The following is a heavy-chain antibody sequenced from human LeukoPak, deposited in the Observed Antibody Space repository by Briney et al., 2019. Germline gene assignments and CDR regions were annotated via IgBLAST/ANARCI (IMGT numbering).Heavy chain of an antibody. J-gene: IGHJ4*02. Sequence: GGSVRLSCAASGFTVSSNYMSWVRQAPGKGLEWVSVIYIGGSTYYADSVKGRFTISRDISKNTLYLQMNSLRAEDTAMYYCARLGFVVPAVIFDYWGQGTLVTVSS. D-gene: IGHD2-2*02. CDR1: GFTVSSNY. V-gene: IGHV3-53*01. CDR2: IYIGGST. CDR3: ARLGFVVPAVIFDY.